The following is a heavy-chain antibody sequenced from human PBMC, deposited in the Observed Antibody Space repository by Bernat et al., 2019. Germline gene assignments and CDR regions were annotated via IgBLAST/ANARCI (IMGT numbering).Heavy chain of an antibody. Sequence: EVQLLESGGGLVQPGGSLRLSCAASGFTVSSNYMSWVRQAPGKGLEWVSVIYSGGSTYYADSVKGRFTISRDNSKNTLYLQMNSLRAEDTAVYYCARGVLESLTPLHYYYYGMDVWGQGTTVTVSS. V-gene: IGHV3-66*01. CDR2: IYSGGST. J-gene: IGHJ6*02. D-gene: IGHD4-23*01. CDR3: ARGVLESLTPLHYYYYGMDV. CDR1: GFTVSSNY.